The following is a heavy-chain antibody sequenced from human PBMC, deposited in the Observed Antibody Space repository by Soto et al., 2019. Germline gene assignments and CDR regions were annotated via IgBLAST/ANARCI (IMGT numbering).Heavy chain of an antibody. D-gene: IGHD6-19*01. V-gene: IGHV4-31*03. CDR3: ARSGPEYISGWYQWFDP. J-gene: IGHJ5*02. Sequence: QVQLQESGPGLVKPSQTLSLTCTVSGGSISSGGYYWSWIRQHPGKGLEWIGYIYYRGSTYYNPSLTSRVTISVDTSKNQFSLKLSSVTAAETAVYYCARSGPEYISGWYQWFDPWGQGTLVTVSS. CDR2: IYYRGST. CDR1: GGSISSGGYY.